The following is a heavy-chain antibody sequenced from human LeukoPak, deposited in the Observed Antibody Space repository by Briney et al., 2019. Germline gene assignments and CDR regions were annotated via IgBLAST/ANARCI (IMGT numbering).Heavy chain of an antibody. D-gene: IGHD2-15*01. Sequence: PSETLSLTCAVYGGSFSGYYWSWIRQPPGKGLEWIGEINHSGSTNYNPSLKSRVTISVDTSKNQFSLKLSSVTAADTAVYYCARLRILECYYMDVWGKGTTVTVSS. CDR2: INHSGST. CDR3: ARLRILECYYMDV. J-gene: IGHJ6*03. V-gene: IGHV4-34*01. CDR1: GGSFSGYY.